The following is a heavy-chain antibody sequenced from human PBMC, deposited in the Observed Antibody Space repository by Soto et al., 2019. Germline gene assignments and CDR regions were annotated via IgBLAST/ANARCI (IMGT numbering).Heavy chain of an antibody. CDR3: ARPAPYYAMDG. Sequence: GGSLRLSCAASGFSVSINYMSWVRQAPGKGLEWVSLIRSGGDTDYADSVRGRFTISRDNSKNTVFLQMNSLRAEDTAIYYCARPAPYYAMDGWGQATTVTVAS. J-gene: IGHJ6*02. V-gene: IGHV3-53*01. CDR2: IRSGGDT. CDR1: GFSVSINY.